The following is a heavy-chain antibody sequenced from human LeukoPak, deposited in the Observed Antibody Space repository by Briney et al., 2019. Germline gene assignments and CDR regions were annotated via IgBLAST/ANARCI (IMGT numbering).Heavy chain of an antibody. J-gene: IGHJ4*02. CDR2: ISGSGGST. V-gene: IGHV3-23*01. CDR1: GFTFSSYA. Sequence: GGSLRLSCAASGFTFSSYAMSWVRQAPGKGLEWVSAISGSGGSTYYADSVKGRFTISRDNSKNTLYLQMNSLRAEDTAVYYCAREGYCSSTSCYAAGPDYWGQGTLVTVSS. CDR3: AREGYCSSTSCYAAGPDY. D-gene: IGHD2-2*01.